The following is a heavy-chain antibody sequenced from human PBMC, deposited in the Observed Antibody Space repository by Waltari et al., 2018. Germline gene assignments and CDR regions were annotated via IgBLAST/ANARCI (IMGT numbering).Heavy chain of an antibody. V-gene: IGHV4-39*07. J-gene: IGHJ4*02. CDR1: GGPISSSSYY. CDR3: ASVVAAIPHLDY. CDR2: IYYSGST. D-gene: IGHD2-15*01. Sequence: QLQLQESGPGLVKPSETLSLTCTVSGGPISSSSYYWGCIRQPPGKGLEWIGSIYYSGSTYYNPSLKSRVTISVDTSKNQFSLKLSSVTAADTAVYYCASVVAAIPHLDYWGQGTLVTVSS.